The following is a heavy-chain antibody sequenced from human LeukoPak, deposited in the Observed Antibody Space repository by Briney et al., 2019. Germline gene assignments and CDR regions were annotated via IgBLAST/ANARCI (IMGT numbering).Heavy chain of an antibody. Sequence: GESLKISCKGSGYSFTGYWIGWVRQMPGKGLEWMGIIYPGDSDTRYSPSFQGQVTISADKSISTAYLQWSSLKASDTAMYYCARISRPYYDFWSGYYTGGYYYYGMDVWGQGTTVTVSS. CDR2: IYPGDSDT. J-gene: IGHJ6*02. CDR1: GYSFTGYW. V-gene: IGHV5-51*01. D-gene: IGHD3-3*01. CDR3: ARISRPYYDFWSGYYTGGYYYYGMDV.